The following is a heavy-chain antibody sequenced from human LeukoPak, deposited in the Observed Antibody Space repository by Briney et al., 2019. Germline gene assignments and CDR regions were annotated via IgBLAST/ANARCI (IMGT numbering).Heavy chain of an antibody. CDR1: GFTVSSNY. CDR2: ISSSSSTI. J-gene: IGHJ4*02. D-gene: IGHD5-18*01. V-gene: IGHV3-48*04. Sequence: GGSLRLSCAASGFTVSSNYMSWVRQAPGKGLEWVSYISSSSSTIYYADSVKGRFTISRDNAKNSLYLQMNSLRAEDTAVYYCARDRAGYSYGLALDYWGQGTLVTVSS. CDR3: ARDRAGYSYGLALDY.